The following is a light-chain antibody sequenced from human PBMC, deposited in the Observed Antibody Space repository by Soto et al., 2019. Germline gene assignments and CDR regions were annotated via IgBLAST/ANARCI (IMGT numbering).Light chain of an antibody. CDR1: EDIGIY. CDR3: QQTYITPHT. CDR2: AAS. Sequence: DIQMTQSPSSLSASVGDRVTITCRASEDIGIYLNWYQFKAGKAPKLLIYAASSFQSGVPSRFSGSGSATDFTLTISSLQPEDFATYFCQQTYITPHTFGQGTRLEIK. J-gene: IGKJ5*01. V-gene: IGKV1-39*01.